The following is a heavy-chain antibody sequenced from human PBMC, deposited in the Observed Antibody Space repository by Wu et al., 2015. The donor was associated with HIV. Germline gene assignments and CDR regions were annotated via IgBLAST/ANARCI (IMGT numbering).Heavy chain of an antibody. CDR2: IVPIFGTP. D-gene: IGHD6-13*01. V-gene: IGHV1-69*05. CDR1: GGTFNNYA. J-gene: IGHJ4*02. Sequence: QVQLVQSGAEVKKPGSSVKVSCRTSGGTFNNYAFSWVRQAPGQGLEWMGGIVPIFGTPNYAQKFQGRFTITTDESTSTTYMELTSLRSEDTAVYYCAGRSERSSSWLLDHWGQGTLVTVSS. CDR3: AGRSERSSSWLLDH.